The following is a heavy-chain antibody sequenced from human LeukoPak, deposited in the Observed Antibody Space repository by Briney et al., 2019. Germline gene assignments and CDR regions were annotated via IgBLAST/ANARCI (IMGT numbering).Heavy chain of an antibody. CDR3: ARDIRDGYTYDWFDP. Sequence: ASVKVSCKASGYTFTGYYMHWVRQAPGQGLEWMGWINPNSGGTNYAQKFQGRVTMTRDTSISTAYMELSRLRSDDTAVYYCARDIRDGYTYDWFDPWGQGTLVTVSS. V-gene: IGHV1-2*02. D-gene: IGHD5-24*01. J-gene: IGHJ5*02. CDR2: INPNSGGT. CDR1: GYTFTGYY.